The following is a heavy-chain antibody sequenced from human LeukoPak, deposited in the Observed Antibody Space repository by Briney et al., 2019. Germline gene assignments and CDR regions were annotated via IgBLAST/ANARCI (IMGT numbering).Heavy chain of an antibody. J-gene: IGHJ4*02. CDR3: ARARIAARWPFDY. D-gene: IGHD6-6*01. V-gene: IGHV3-7*01. CDR1: GFTFSSYW. CDR2: IKQDGSEK. Sequence: PGGSLRLSCAASGFTFSSYWMSWVRQAPGKGLEWVANIKQDGSEKYYVDSVKGRFTISRDNAKNSLYLQMNSLRAEGTAVYYCARARIAARWPFDYWGQGTLVTVSS.